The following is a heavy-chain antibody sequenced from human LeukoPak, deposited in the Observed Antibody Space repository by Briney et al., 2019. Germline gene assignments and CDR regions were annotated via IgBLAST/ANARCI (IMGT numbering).Heavy chain of an antibody. CDR2: IYYSGST. CDR1: GGSISSYY. D-gene: IGHD5-24*01. Sequence: SETLSLTCTVSGGSISSYYWSWIRQPPGKGLEWIGYIYYSGSTNYNPSLKSRVTISVDTSKNQFSLKLSPVTAADTAVYYCARDRSSRDGYNGNYYYYYMDVWGKGTTVTVSS. CDR3: ARDRSSRDGYNGNYYYYYMDV. V-gene: IGHV4-59*01. J-gene: IGHJ6*03.